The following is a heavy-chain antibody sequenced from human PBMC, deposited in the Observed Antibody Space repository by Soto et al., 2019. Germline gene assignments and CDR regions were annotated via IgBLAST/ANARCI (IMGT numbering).Heavy chain of an antibody. CDR1: GYTFTFYY. D-gene: IGHD5-18*01. Sequence: QVQLVQSGAEVKKPGASVKISCKASGYTFTFYYVHWVRQAPGQGLEWMGLINPSGGSTTYAQKFQGRVTMTRDTSTSTVYMELSSLRSEDTAVYYCARAVREYSYGCVYWGQGTLVPVSS. V-gene: IGHV1-46*01. CDR2: INPSGGST. J-gene: IGHJ4*02. CDR3: ARAVREYSYGCVY.